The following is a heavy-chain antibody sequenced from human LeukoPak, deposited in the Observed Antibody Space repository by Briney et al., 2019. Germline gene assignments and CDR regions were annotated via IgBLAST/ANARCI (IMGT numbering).Heavy chain of an antibody. D-gene: IGHD2-21*02. Sequence: ASVKVSCKASGYTFTGYYMHWVRQAPGQGLEWMGWINPNSGGTNYAQKFQGRVTMTRDTSISTAYMELSRLRSDDTAVYYCARRPSTGCGGDCYVDAFDIWGQGTMVTVSS. V-gene: IGHV1-2*02. CDR2: INPNSGGT. CDR3: ARRPSTGCGGDCYVDAFDI. J-gene: IGHJ3*02. CDR1: GYTFTGYY.